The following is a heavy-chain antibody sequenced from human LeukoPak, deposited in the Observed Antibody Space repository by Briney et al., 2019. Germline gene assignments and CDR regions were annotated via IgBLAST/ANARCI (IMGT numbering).Heavy chain of an antibody. D-gene: IGHD5-18*01. V-gene: IGHV3-23*01. CDR3: AKTITAMVKCYYGMDV. J-gene: IGHJ6*04. CDR1: GFTFSSYA. CDR2: ISGSGGSI. Sequence: GGSLRLSCAASGFTFSSYAMSWVRQAPGKGLEWVSAISGSGGSIYYADSVKGRFTISRDNSKNTLYLQMNSLRAEDTAVYYCAKTITAMVKCYYGMDVWGKGTTVTVSS.